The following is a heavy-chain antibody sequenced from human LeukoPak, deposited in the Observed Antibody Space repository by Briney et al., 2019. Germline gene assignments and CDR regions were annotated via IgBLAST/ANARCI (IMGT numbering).Heavy chain of an antibody. V-gene: IGHV3-30*02. CDR2: IQYDGSNK. CDR3: ANNPASDFRH. CDR1: GFTFSTYA. J-gene: IGHJ1*01. Sequence: PGGSLRLSCAASGFTFSTYAMHWVRQAPGKGLEWVAFIQYDGSNKFYADSVKGRFTISRDNSKSTLYLQLNSLRPEDTAMYCCANNPASDFRHWGQGTLVTVSS.